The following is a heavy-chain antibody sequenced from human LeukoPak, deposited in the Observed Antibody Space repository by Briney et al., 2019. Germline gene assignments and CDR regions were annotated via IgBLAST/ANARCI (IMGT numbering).Heavy chain of an antibody. CDR3: AGVYGDYAPAYYYYMDV. CDR1: GFTFSSYS. Sequence: PGGSLRLSCAASGFTFSSYSMNWVRQAPGKGLGWVANIKQDGSEKYYVDSVKGRFTISRDNAKNSLYLQMNSLRAEDTAVYYCAGVYGDYAPAYYYYMDVWGKGTTVTVSS. D-gene: IGHD4-17*01. J-gene: IGHJ6*03. CDR2: IKQDGSEK. V-gene: IGHV3-7*01.